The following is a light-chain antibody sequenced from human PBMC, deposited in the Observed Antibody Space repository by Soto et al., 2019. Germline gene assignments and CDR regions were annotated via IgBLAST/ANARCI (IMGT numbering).Light chain of an antibody. CDR2: GAS. V-gene: IGKV3-20*01. CDR3: QQYDSSPIT. J-gene: IGKJ5*01. CDR1: QSISSSF. Sequence: EIVLTQSPGILSLSPGERATLSCRASQSISSSFLAWYQQKPGQAPRLLIYGASTRATGIPDRFSGSGSETDFSLAITRLEPEDSALYYCQQYDSSPITFGQGTRLQ.